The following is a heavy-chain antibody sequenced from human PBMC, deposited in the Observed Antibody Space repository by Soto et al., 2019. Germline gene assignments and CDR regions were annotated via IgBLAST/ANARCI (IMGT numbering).Heavy chain of an antibody. V-gene: IGHV4-34*01. J-gene: IGHJ4*02. Sequence: LSETLSLTCAVYGGSFSGYYWSWIRQPPGKGLEWIGEINHSGSTNYNPSLKSRVTISVDTSKNQFSLKLSSVTAADTAVYYCARDRYDFWSGYRYFDYWGQGTLVTVSS. CDR1: GGSFSGYY. D-gene: IGHD3-3*01. CDR2: INHSGST. CDR3: ARDRYDFWSGYRYFDY.